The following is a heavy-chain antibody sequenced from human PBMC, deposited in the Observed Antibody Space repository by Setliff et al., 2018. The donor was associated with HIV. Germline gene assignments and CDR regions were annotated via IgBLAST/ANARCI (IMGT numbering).Heavy chain of an antibody. Sequence: ASVKVSCKASGYTFSSYGISWVRQAPGQGLEWMGWISAFSGETNYAEKIQGRVTMTTDTSTSTAYMELRSLRSDDTAVYYCARAPKTRSGILDHWGQGNLVTVS. J-gene: IGHJ4*02. CDR3: ARAPKTRSGILDH. V-gene: IGHV1-18*04. CDR1: GYTFSSYG. D-gene: IGHD3-3*01. CDR2: ISAFSGET.